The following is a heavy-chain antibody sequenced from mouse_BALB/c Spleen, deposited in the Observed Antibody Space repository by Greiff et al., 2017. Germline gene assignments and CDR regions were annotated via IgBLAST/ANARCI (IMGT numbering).Heavy chain of an antibody. CDR1: GYTFTDYA. V-gene: IGHV1S137*01. CDR2: ISTYYGDA. D-gene: IGHD1-1*02. Sequence: QVQLKQSGAELVRPGVSVKISCKGSGYTFTDYAMHWVKQSHAKSLEWIGVISTYYGDASYNQKFKGKATMTVDKSSSTAYMELARLTSEDSAIYYCARGGLLMVGWFAYWGQGTLVTVSA. J-gene: IGHJ3*01. CDR3: ARGGLLMVGWFAY.